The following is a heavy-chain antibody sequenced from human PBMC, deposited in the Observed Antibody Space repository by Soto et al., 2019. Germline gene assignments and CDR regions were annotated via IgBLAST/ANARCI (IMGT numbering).Heavy chain of an antibody. CDR1: GFTFTSSA. CDR3: AAEGAAALYYYYGMDV. V-gene: IGHV1-58*01. J-gene: IGHJ6*02. Sequence: ASVKVSCKASGFTFTSSAVQWVRQARGQRLEWIGWIVVGSGNTNYAQKFQERVTITRDMSTSTAYMELSSLRSEDTAVYYCAAEGAAALYYYYGMDVWGQGTTVTVS. D-gene: IGHD6-13*01. CDR2: IVVGSGNT.